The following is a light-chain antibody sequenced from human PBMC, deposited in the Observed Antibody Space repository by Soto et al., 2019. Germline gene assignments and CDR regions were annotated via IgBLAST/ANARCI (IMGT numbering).Light chain of an antibody. J-gene: IGKJ1*01. CDR2: GAS. Sequence: EVVLTQSPGTLSLSPGQRATLSCRASQSVGSSLAWYRQRPGQAPRLLIYGASVSATGIPDRFSGSGSGTDFTLTISRLEPEDFAVYYCQQYGTSLPFGQGTKVDIK. CDR1: QSVGSS. V-gene: IGKV3-20*01. CDR3: QQYGTSLP.